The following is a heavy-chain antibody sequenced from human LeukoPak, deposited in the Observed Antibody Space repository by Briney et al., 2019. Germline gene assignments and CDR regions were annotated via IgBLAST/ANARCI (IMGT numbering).Heavy chain of an antibody. CDR2: LHADGNEK. CDR1: GFSLSGYW. J-gene: IGHJ4*02. D-gene: IGHD5-12*01. CDR3: AREQKKWLRCLDY. V-gene: IGHV3-7*01. Sequence: PGGSLRLSCAASGFSLSGYWMSWVRQAPGKGLEWVARLHADGNEKYYVDSVKGRFTVSRDNAKNSLYLQMNSLRVEDTAVYYCAREQKKWLRCLDYWGQGTLVTVSS.